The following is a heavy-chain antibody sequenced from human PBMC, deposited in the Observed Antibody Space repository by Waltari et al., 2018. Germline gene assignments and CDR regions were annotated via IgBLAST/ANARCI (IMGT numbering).Heavy chain of an antibody. CDR1: GFPYRRYS. CDR2: IRSSSSTI. J-gene: IGHJ4*02. V-gene: IGHV3-48*01. CDR3: ARDSGLYDSSALDY. D-gene: IGHD3-22*01. Sequence: EVQLVESGGGLVQHGVSLRLSRAAYGFPYRRYSMNWVRKAPGQGLEWVSCIRSSSSTIYYAVSVKGRFTISRDNAKNSLYLQMNSLRAEDTALYYCARDSGLYDSSALDYWGQGTLVTVSS.